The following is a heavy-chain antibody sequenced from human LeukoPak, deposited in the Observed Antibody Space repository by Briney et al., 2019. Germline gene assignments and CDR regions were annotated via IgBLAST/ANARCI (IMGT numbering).Heavy chain of an antibody. D-gene: IGHD2-2*01. Sequence: GGSLRLSCAASGFTFSSYWMHWVRQAPGKGLVWVSRINSDGSSTSYADSVKGRFTISRDNARNTLYLQMNSLRAEDTAVYYCARGVGYCSSTSCYWWFDPWGQGTLVTVPS. J-gene: IGHJ5*02. CDR3: ARGVGYCSSTSCYWWFDP. CDR1: GFTFSSYW. CDR2: INSDGSST. V-gene: IGHV3-74*01.